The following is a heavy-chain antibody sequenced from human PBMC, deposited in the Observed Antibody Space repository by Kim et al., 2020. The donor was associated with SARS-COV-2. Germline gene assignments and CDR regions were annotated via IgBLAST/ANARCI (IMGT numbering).Heavy chain of an antibody. CDR3: AKDFRDSYYYGDHAFDR. J-gene: IGHJ3*02. V-gene: IGHV3-33*06. Sequence: GGSLRLSCAASGFTFSTYGMHWVRQAPDKGLEWVAVIWSDGNKKYYANSVKGRVIISRDNSDNTLFLQMNSLRAEDTALYYCAKDFRDSYYYGDHAFDRWGQGTMVTVSS. CDR2: IWSDGNKK. D-gene: IGHD3-10*01. CDR1: GFTFSTYG.